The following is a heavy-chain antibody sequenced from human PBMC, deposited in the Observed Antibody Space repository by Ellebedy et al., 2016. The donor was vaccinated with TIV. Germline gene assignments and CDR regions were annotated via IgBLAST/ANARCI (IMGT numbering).Heavy chain of an antibody. CDR2: MHYSGSN. CDR3: ARESDSQFYFDY. CDR1: GFIVSSNY. V-gene: IGHV4-34*01. Sequence: ESLKISCAASGFIVSSNYIRWIRQPPGKGLEWIGEMHYSGSNNYIPSLKGRVTMSVDTSKNQFSLKLSSLTAADTAVYFCARESDSQFYFDYWGQGSLVTVSS. J-gene: IGHJ4*02.